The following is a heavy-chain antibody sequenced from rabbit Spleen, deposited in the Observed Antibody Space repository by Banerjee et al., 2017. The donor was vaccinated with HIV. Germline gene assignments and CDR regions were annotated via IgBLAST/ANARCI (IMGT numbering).Heavy chain of an antibody. CDR2: IDNGDGST. V-gene: IGHV1S40*01. CDR3: ARDQGYSFNVATGDFDL. J-gene: IGHJ4*01. Sequence: QSLVESGGDLVKHGASLPLPCTAAGLSFSSDYWMCWVRRAPGKGLEWIACIDNGDGSTYYAGWAKCGFSIFKTSSTTVTLQMTSLTAADTAIYFCARDQGYSFNVATGDFDLWGQGTLVTVS. CDR1: GLSFSSDYW. D-gene: IGHD6-1*01.